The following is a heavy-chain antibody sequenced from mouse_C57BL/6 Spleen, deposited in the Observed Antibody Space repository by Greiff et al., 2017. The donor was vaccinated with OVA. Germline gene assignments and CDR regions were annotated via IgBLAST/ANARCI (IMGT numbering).Heavy chain of an antibody. V-gene: IGHV1-80*01. CDR1: GYAFSSYW. CDR2: IYPGDGDT. Sequence: QVQLQQSGAELVKPGASVKISCKASGYAFSSYWMNWVKQRPGKGLEWIGQIYPGDGDTNYHGKFKGKATLTADKSSSTAYMQLSSLTSEDSAVYFCARGGYYGSSFYWYFDVWGTGTTVTVSS. D-gene: IGHD1-1*01. J-gene: IGHJ1*03. CDR3: ARGGYYGSSFYWYFDV.